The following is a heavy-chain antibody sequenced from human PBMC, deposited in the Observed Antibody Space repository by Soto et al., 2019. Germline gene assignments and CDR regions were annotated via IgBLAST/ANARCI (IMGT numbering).Heavy chain of an antibody. CDR3: VKLFYSEPRGRFDY. D-gene: IGHD3-22*01. CDR1: GFTFHNYA. Sequence: GGSLRLSCVASGFTFHNYAMHWVRQAPGKGLEWVSGISWDSESLDYADSVRGRFTISRDNTKNSLFLQMSSLRPEDTAVYYCVKLFYSEPRGRFDYWARGPWVTVSS. J-gene: IGHJ4*02. V-gene: IGHV3-9*01. CDR2: ISWDSESL.